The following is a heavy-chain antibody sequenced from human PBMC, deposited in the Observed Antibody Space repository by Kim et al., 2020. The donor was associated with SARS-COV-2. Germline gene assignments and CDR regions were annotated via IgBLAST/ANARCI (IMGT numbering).Heavy chain of an antibody. CDR3: ARDRAPSYSSSNDAFDI. V-gene: IGHV1-46*01. J-gene: IGHJ3*02. CDR1: GYTFTSYY. D-gene: IGHD6-13*01. CDR2: INPSGGIT. Sequence: ASVKVSCKASGYTFTSYYIHWVRQAPGQGLEWMGIINPSGGITSYAQKFQGRVTVTRDTSTSTVYMELSSLRSEDTAVYYCARDRAPSYSSSNDAFDIWGQGTMVTVSS.